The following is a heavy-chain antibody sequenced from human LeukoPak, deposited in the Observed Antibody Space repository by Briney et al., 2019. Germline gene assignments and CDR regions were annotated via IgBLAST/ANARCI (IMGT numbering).Heavy chain of an antibody. CDR1: GNYW. V-gene: IGHV3-74*01. D-gene: IGHD2/OR15-2a*01. CDR3: FSFYDTN. J-gene: IGHJ1*01. Sequence: AGSLRLSCAASGNYWMHLVRQVPGKGLVRVSHIKSDGSWTSYADSVKGRFTISKDSAKNTGYLQMTRLSTAVTGVYYCFSFYDTNWGPGNLVSVSS. CDR2: IKSDGSWT.